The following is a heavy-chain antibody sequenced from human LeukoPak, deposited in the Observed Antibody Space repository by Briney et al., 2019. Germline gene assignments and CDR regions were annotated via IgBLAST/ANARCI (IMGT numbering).Heavy chain of an antibody. CDR2: INHSGST. V-gene: IGHV4-34*01. CDR3: ARGSPRDPTGDYYYGMDV. Sequence: PSETLSLTCAVYGVSFSCYYWSWIRQPPGKGLEWIGEINHSGSTNYNPSLKSRVTISVDTSKNQFSLKLSSVTAADTAVYYCARGSPRDPTGDYYYGMDVWGQGTTVPVSS. CDR1: GVSFSCYY. J-gene: IGHJ6*02. D-gene: IGHD1-14*01.